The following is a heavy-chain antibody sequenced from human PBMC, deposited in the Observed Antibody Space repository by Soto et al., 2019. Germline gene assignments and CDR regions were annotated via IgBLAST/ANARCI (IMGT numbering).Heavy chain of an antibody. V-gene: IGHV3-23*01. J-gene: IGHJ5*02. D-gene: IGHD3-10*01. CDR2: ISGSGGST. CDR1: GFTFSSYA. Sequence: GGSLRLSCAASGFTFSSYAMCWVRQAPGKGLEWVSAISGSGGSTYYADSVKGRFTISRDNSKNTLYLQMNSLRAEDTAVYYCAKDGELWFGELLGWFDPWGQGTLVTVSS. CDR3: AKDGELWFGELLGWFDP.